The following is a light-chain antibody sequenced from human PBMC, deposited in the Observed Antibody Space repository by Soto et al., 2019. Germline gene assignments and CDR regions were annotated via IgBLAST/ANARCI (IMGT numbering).Light chain of an antibody. Sequence: QSVLTQPASVSGSPGQSITISCTGTSSDVGGYNYVSWYQQHPGKAPKLMIYEVSNRPSGVSNRFSGSKSGNTASLTISGRQAEGEADYFCRAYTSSTFYVFGTGTKLTVL. V-gene: IGLV2-14*01. CDR3: RAYTSSTFYV. CDR1: SSDVGGYNY. J-gene: IGLJ1*01. CDR2: EVS.